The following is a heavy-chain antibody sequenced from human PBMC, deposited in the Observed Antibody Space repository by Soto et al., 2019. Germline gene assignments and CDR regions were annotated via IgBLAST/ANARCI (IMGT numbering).Heavy chain of an antibody. CDR2: FDPEDGET. CDR3: ASGWQQLVPFGY. CDR1: GYTLTELS. D-gene: IGHD6-6*01. J-gene: IGHJ4*02. Sequence: GASVKVSCKVSGYTLTELSMHWVRQAPGKGLEWMGGFDPEDGETIYAQKFQGRVTMTEDTSTDTAYMELSSLRSEDTAVYYCASGWQQLVPFGYWGQGTLVTVSS. V-gene: IGHV1-24*01.